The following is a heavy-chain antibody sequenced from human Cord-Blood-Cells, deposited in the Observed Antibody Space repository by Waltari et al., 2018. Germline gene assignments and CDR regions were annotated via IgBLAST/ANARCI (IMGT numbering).Heavy chain of an antibody. Sequence: QVQLVESGGGVVQPGGALRLSCAASGFTFSRYGMHWFRQAPGKGVGWVAFRRYDGSNKDYSDSVKGRVTISRDNSKNTLYLQMNRLRAEETAVYYWAKDMKKLGIVDYWGQGTLVTVSS. CDR1: GFTFSRYG. D-gene: IGHD7-27*01. J-gene: IGHJ4*02. CDR2: RRYDGSNK. CDR3: AKDMKKLGIVDY. V-gene: IGHV3-30*02.